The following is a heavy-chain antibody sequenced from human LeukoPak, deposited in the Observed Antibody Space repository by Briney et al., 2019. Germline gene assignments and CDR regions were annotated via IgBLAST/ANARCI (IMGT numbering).Heavy chain of an antibody. CDR2: ISDSGAGT. CDR1: GFTFSSCA. Sequence: GGSLRLSCAASGFTFSSCAMNWVRQAPGKGLEWVSAISDSGAGTYYADSVKGRFTISRDISNNTLYLQMNSLRAEDTAVYFCARDYYDSSGYPGLDAFDIWGQGTMVAVSS. V-gene: IGHV3-23*01. J-gene: IGHJ3*02. D-gene: IGHD3-22*01. CDR3: ARDYYDSSGYPGLDAFDI.